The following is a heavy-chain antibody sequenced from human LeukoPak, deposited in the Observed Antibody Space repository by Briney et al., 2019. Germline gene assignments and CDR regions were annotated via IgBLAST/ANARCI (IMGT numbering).Heavy chain of an antibody. J-gene: IGHJ6*03. CDR3: ARVMMGATVTTFHYYCMDV. V-gene: IGHV3-21*01. D-gene: IGHD4-11*01. CDR1: GFTFSHYS. Sequence: RGSLRLSCAASGFTFSHYSIDWVRQAPGKGLERVASITSSSSHIYYADSVKGRFTISRDNAKNALYLQMNSLRAEDTAIYYCARVMMGATVTTFHYYCMDVWGVGTTVTVSS. CDR2: ITSSSSHI.